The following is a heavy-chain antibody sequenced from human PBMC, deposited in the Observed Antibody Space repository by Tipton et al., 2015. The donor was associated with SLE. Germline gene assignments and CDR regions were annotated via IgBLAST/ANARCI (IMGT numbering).Heavy chain of an antibody. J-gene: IGHJ4*02. D-gene: IGHD3-16*01. CDR3: ARLDYDTYYFDY. CDR2: FYYSGDT. CDR1: GAPISSNHYY. Sequence: TLSLTCTVSGAPISSNHYYWGWIRQPPGKGLEWIGSFYYSGDTYYTPSLKSRVTISVDTSKSQFSLKLNSVTAADTAVYYCARLDYDTYYFDYWGQGTLVTVSS. V-gene: IGHV4-39*01.